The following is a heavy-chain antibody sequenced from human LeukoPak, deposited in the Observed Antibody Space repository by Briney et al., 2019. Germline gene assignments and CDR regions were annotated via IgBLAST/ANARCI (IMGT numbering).Heavy chain of an antibody. Sequence: PGGSLRLSCAASGFPLSNYWMHWVRQGPGKGLEWVSRVDFDGSGTSYADSVKGRFTISRDKLKNTLYLQMNTLRAEDTAVYYCARGPAGYNWGQGTLVTVSS. CDR2: VDFDGSGT. D-gene: IGHD1-1*01. J-gene: IGHJ4*02. CDR1: GFPLSNYW. V-gene: IGHV3-74*01. CDR3: ARGPAGYN.